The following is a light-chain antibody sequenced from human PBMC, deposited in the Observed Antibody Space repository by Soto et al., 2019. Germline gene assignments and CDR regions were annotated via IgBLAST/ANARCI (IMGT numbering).Light chain of an antibody. J-gene: IGKJ1*01. CDR3: LQNNSYPVT. V-gene: IGKV1-17*01. Sequence: DIQMTQSPSSLSASVGDRVTITFRASQGIRHDLGWYQQKPGKAPKRLIYSASSLQSGVPSRFSGSGSGTEFTLTISSLQPEDFATYYCLQNNSYPVTFGQGTKV. CDR2: SAS. CDR1: QGIRHD.